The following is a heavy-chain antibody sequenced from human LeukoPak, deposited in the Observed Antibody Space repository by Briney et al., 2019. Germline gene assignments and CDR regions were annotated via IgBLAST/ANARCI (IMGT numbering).Heavy chain of an antibody. J-gene: IGHJ6*02. V-gene: IGHV3-23*01. Sequence: GASLRLSCAASGFTFSSYAVSWVRQAPGKGLEWVSAISGSGGSTYYADSVKGRFTISRDNSKNTLYLQMNSLRAEDTAVYYCAKDLPIGGVMYYYYGMDVWGQGTTVTVSS. CDR3: AKDLPIGGVMYYYYGMDV. CDR1: GFTFSSYA. CDR2: ISGSGGST. D-gene: IGHD3-16*01.